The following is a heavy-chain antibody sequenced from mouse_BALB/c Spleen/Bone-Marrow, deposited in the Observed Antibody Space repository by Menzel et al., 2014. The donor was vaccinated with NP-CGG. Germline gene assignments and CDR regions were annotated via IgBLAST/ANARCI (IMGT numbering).Heavy chain of an antibody. J-gene: IGHJ2*01. CDR3: ALYYRYDYFDY. D-gene: IGHD2-14*01. V-gene: IGHV1-7*01. CDR2: INPSTTYS. Sequence: QVQLQQSGAELAKPGASVKMSCKASGYTFTSYWMHWVKQRPGQGLEWIGYINPSTTYSAYNQKFKDKATLTADKSSSTAYMQLSSLTSEDSAVYYCALYYRYDYFDYWGQGTTLTVPS. CDR1: GYTFTSYW.